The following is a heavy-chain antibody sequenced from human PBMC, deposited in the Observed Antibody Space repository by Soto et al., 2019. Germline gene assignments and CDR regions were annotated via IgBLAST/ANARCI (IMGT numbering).Heavy chain of an antibody. CDR3: VRDGTKTLRDWFDP. CDR2: IYATGTT. CDR1: GASISGFY. J-gene: IGHJ5*02. Sequence: GPGPRKTSETLSLTCTVSGASISGFYWSWIRKSAGKGLEWIGRIYATGTTDYNPSLKSRVMMSVDTSKKQFSLKLRSVTAADTAVYYCVRDGTKTLRDWFDPRAQRISVTVSS. D-gene: IGHD1-1*01. V-gene: IGHV4-4*07.